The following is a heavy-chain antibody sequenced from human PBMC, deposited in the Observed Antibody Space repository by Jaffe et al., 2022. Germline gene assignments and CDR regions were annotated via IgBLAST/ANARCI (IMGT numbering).Heavy chain of an antibody. CDR1: GFFLRDHV. D-gene: IGHD6-13*01. Sequence: EVQLLESGGGLVQPGGSLRLSCIASGFFLRDHVMSWVRQAPGTGLEWLSSIRRSGDSTSYADSVKGRFTISRDDSKNTLYLQMNSLRADDTAVYYCVRTEPYGTTWFGFVQYWGHGTLVTVSS. CDR2: IRRSGDST. CDR3: VRTEPYGTTWFGFVQY. V-gene: IGHV3-23*01. J-gene: IGHJ1*01.